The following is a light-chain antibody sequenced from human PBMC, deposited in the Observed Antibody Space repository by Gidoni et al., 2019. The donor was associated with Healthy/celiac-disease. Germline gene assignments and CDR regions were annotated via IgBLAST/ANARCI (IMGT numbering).Light chain of an antibody. CDR2: AAS. CDR3: QQYYSYPPLT. J-gene: IGKJ4*01. CDR1: QGISSY. V-gene: IGKV1-8*01. Sequence: AIRMTQSPSSFSASTGDRVTITCRASQGISSYLAWYQQKPGKAPKLLIYAASTLQSGVPSRFSGSGSGTDFTLTISCLQSEECATYYCQQYYSYPPLTFGGGTKVEIK.